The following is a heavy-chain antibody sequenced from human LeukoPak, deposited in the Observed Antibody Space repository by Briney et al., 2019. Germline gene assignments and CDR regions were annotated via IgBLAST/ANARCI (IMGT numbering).Heavy chain of an antibody. CDR1: GFTFSSYS. D-gene: IGHD2-2*01. V-gene: IGHV3-48*04. CDR2: ISSSSSTI. CDR3: ARVFWRDCTSNSCFNWLDP. Sequence: PGGSLRLSCAASGFTFSSYSMNWVRQAPGKGLEWVSYISSSSSTIYYADSVKGRFTISRDNAKKSLYLQMDSLRVEDTAVYYCARVFWRDCTSNSCFNWLDPWGQGTLVTVSS. J-gene: IGHJ5*02.